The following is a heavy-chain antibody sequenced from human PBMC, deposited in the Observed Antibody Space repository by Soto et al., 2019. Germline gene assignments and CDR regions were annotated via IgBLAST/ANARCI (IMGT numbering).Heavy chain of an antibody. CDR3: ARGFSAGKGSPPDY. V-gene: IGHV3-23*01. CDR2: LSGSGGST. J-gene: IGHJ4*02. Sequence: EVQLLESGGGLVQPGGSLRLSCAASGFSFIKYPMSWVRQAPGKGLEWVSGLSGSGGSTSSADSVKGRFAISRDNSRNTLYLQMNSLRDGDTAIYYCARGFSAGKGSPPDYWGQGTLVTVSS. CDR1: GFSFIKYP. D-gene: IGHD3-10*01.